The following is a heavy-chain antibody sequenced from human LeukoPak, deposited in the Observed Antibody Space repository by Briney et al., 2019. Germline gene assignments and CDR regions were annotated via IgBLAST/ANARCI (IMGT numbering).Heavy chain of an antibody. J-gene: IGHJ6*03. CDR2: INHSGST. D-gene: IGHD3-22*01. CDR1: GGSFSGYY. CDR3: ARCYRYDGSGYRLAYTRYYYYYYMDV. V-gene: IGHV4-34*01. Sequence: SETLSLTCAVYGGSFSGYYWSWIRQPPGKGLEWIGEINHSGSTNYNPSLKSRVTISVDTSKNQFSLKLSSVTAADTAVYYCARCYRYDGSGYRLAYTRYYYYYYMDVWGKGTTVTVSS.